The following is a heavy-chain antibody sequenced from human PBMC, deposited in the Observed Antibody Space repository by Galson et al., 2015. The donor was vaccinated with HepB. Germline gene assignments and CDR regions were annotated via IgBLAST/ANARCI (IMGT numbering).Heavy chain of an antibody. CDR2: IWYDGSNK. CDR3: ARDFMCYDFWSGPRRDRSVVDY. Sequence: SLRLSCAASGFTFSSYGMHWVRQAPGKGLERVAVIWYDGSNKYYADSVKGRFTISRDNSKHTLYLQMNSLRAEDTAVYYCARDFMCYDFWSGPRRDRSVVDYWGQGTLVTVSS. CDR1: GFTFSSYG. V-gene: IGHV3-33*01. D-gene: IGHD3-3*01. J-gene: IGHJ4*02.